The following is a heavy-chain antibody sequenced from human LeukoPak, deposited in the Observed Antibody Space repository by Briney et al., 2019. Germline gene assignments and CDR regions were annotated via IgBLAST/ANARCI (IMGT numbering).Heavy chain of an antibody. Sequence: SETLSLTCTVSGYSISSGYYWGWIRQPPGQGLEWIGSIYHSGSTYYNPSLKSRVTISVDTSKNQFSLKLSSVTAADTAVYYCARGYYYDSSGYASSPPDYWGQGTLVTVSS. D-gene: IGHD3-22*01. J-gene: IGHJ4*02. CDR2: IYHSGST. CDR3: ARGYYYDSSGYASSPPDY. V-gene: IGHV4-38-2*02. CDR1: GYSISSGYY.